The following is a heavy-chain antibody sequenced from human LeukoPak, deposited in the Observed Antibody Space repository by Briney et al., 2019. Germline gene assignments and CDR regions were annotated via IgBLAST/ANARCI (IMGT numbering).Heavy chain of an antibody. J-gene: IGHJ4*02. V-gene: IGHV1-3*01. CDR3: ARDPQWELSPLDY. CDR2: INAGNGNT. D-gene: IGHD1-26*01. Sequence: ASVKVSCKASGYTFTSYAMHWVRQAPGQGLEWMGWINAGNGNTKYSQKFQGRVTITRDTSASTAYMELSSLRSEDTAVYYCARDPQWELSPLDYWGQGTLVTVSS. CDR1: GYTFTSYA.